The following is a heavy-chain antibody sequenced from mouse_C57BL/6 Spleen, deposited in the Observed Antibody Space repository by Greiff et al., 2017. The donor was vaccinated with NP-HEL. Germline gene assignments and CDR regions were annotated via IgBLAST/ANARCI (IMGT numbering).Heavy chain of an antibody. J-gene: IGHJ4*01. CDR2: IYPSDSET. Sequence: QVQLQQPGAELVRPGSSVKLSCKASGYTFTSYWMEWVKQRPGQGLEWIGNIYPSDSETHYNQKFKDKATLTVDKSSSTAYMQLISLTSEDSAFYYCAREVGNSYDYYRYAMDYWGQGTSVTVSS. V-gene: IGHV1-61*01. D-gene: IGHD2-4*01. CDR3: AREVGNSYDYYRYAMDY. CDR1: GYTFTSYW.